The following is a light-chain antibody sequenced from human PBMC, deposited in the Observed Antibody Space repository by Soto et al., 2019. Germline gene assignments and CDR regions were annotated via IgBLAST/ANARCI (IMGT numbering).Light chain of an antibody. CDR1: QSVSSNY. Sequence: EIVLTQSAGTLSLSPGERATLSCRASQSVSSNYLAWYQQKPGQAPRLLIYASSSRATGIPDRFSGSGSGTDFTITISRLEPEDFAVYYCHEYGSSPWTFGQGTRVEIK. V-gene: IGKV3-20*01. CDR2: ASS. J-gene: IGKJ1*01. CDR3: HEYGSSPWT.